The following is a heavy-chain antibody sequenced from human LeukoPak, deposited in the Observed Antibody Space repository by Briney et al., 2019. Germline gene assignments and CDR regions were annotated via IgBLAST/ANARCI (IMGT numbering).Heavy chain of an antibody. Sequence: PSETLSLTCTVSGGSLTGFNWSWIRQPPGKGLEWIGDIYYTGSTNSKPSLKSRLTISLDTSKNQFSLNLSSVTAADPAVYYCARGRYCSGGSCYKDYWGQGTLVTVSS. D-gene: IGHD2-15*01. V-gene: IGHV4-59*01. J-gene: IGHJ4*02. CDR2: IYYTGST. CDR1: GGSLTGFN. CDR3: ARGRYCSGGSCYKDY.